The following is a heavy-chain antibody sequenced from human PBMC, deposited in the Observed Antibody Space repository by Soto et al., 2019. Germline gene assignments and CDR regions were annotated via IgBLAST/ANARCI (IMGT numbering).Heavy chain of an antibody. J-gene: IGHJ4*02. Sequence: PSETLSLTCAVYGGSFSGYYWSWIRQPPGKGLEWIGEINHGGSTNYNPSLKSRVTISVDTSKNQFSLKLSSVTAADTAVYYCATEYSSSFDYWGQGTLVTVSS. CDR3: ATEYSSSFDY. CDR2: INHGGST. CDR1: GGSFSGYY. V-gene: IGHV4-34*01. D-gene: IGHD6-6*01.